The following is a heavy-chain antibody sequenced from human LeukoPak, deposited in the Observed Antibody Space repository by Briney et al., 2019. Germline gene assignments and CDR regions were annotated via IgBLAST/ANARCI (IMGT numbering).Heavy chain of an antibody. D-gene: IGHD3-10*01. V-gene: IGHV6-1*01. Sequence: SQTLSLTCAISGDSVSRNSAAWNWIRQSPSRGLEWLGKTYYRSKWYNDYAVSVKSRITINPDTSKNQFSLQLNSVTPEDTAVYYCASESGDLGAFHYWGQGTLVTVSS. CDR1: GDSVSRNSAA. CDR3: ASESGDLGAFHY. CDR2: TYYRSKWYN. J-gene: IGHJ4*02.